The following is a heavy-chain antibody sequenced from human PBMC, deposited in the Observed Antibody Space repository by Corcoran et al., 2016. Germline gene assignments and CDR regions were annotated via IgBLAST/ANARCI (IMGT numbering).Heavy chain of an antibody. Sequence: EVQLLESGGGLVQPGGSLRLSCAASGFTFSSYAMSWVRQAPGKGLEWVSAISGSGGSTYYADSVKGRFTISRDNAKNTLYLQMNSLRAEDTAVYDGAKDLRVAVAGDDYWGQGTLVTVSS. CDR1: GFTFSSYA. V-gene: IGHV3-23*01. J-gene: IGHJ4*02. CDR3: AKDLRVAVAGDDY. D-gene: IGHD6-19*01. CDR2: ISGSGGST.